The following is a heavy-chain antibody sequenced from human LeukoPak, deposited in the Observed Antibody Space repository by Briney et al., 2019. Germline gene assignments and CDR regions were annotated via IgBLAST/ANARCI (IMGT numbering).Heavy chain of an antibody. CDR1: GGTFNSYA. J-gene: IGHJ6*03. CDR3: ARGPERYYYYYYMEV. Sequence: GASVTLSCTASGGTFNSYAISWVRQAPGQGLEWMGGIIPIFGTTNYARKFRGRVTLTADKSTRTAYMELSSLRSEDTAVYYCARGPERYYYYYYMEVWGKGTTVTVSS. V-gene: IGHV1-69*06. CDR2: IIPIFGTT.